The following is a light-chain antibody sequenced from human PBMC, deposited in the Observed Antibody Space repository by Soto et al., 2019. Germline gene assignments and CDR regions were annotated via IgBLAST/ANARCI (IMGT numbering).Light chain of an antibody. J-gene: IGKJ1*01. V-gene: IGKV1-5*03. CDR3: QHYLDNWT. CDR2: EAS. CDR1: QSISSW. Sequence: DIQMTQSPSTLSASVGDRVTITCRASQSISSWLAWYQQKPGTAPKLLIYEASTLHSGVPSRFSGSGSGTEFTLTISSLQPDDSATYYFQHYLDNWTFGQGTKVEIK.